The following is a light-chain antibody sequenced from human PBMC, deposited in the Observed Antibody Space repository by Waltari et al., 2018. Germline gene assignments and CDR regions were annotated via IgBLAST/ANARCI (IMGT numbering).Light chain of an antibody. Sequence: EIVLTQSPATLSLSPGERATLSCRASQSVIVYLAWYQQKPGQAPRLLIYDTSNRASGTPDRFSGSGSGTDFSLSISSLEPEDFAVYYCQQRHNWPLTFGGGTKVEIK. CDR3: QQRHNWPLT. J-gene: IGKJ4*01. V-gene: IGKV3-11*01. CDR2: DTS. CDR1: QSVIVY.